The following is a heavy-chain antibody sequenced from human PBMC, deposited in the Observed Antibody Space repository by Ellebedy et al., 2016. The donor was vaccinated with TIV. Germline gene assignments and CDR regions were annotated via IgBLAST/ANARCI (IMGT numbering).Heavy chain of an antibody. Sequence: MPSETLSLTCTVSGGSISSYYWSRIRQPAGKGLEWIGRIYTSGSTNYNPSLQSRVTMSVDTSKNQFSLKLSSGTAADTAVYYCAGGYSSGWTDYWGQGTLVTVSS. CDR2: IYTSGST. D-gene: IGHD6-19*01. CDR1: GGSISSYY. CDR3: AGGYSSGWTDY. J-gene: IGHJ4*02. V-gene: IGHV4-4*07.